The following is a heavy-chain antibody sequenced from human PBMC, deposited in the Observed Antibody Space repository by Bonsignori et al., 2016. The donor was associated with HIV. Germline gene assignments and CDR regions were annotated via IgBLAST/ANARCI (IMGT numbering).Heavy chain of an antibody. CDR3: ALRRGDDCSGGRCYSWYFQQ. D-gene: IGHD2-15*01. V-gene: IGHV2-5*02. J-gene: IGHJ1*01. Sequence: WIRQPPGRALEWLAVVFWDDDIRYNSILKRRLTITKDTSRNQVVLTLSNMDPLDTAAYFCALRRGDDCSGGRCYSWYFQQWGQGTQVTVSS. CDR2: VFWDDDI.